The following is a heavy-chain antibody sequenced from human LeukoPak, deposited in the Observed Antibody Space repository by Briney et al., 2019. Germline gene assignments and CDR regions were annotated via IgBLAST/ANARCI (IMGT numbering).Heavy chain of an antibody. V-gene: IGHV3-7*01. D-gene: IGHD5-18*01. Sequence: GGSLRLSCAASGFTFSTFWMNWVRQAPGKGLEWVASLKQDGSEKYYVDSVKGRFTISRDNAKTSLYLQMNSLRAEDTAVYYCARDLSGVAGYTYGRGIDYWGQGTLVTVSS. CDR1: GFTFSTFW. CDR2: LKQDGSEK. CDR3: ARDLSGVAGYTYGRGIDY. J-gene: IGHJ4*02.